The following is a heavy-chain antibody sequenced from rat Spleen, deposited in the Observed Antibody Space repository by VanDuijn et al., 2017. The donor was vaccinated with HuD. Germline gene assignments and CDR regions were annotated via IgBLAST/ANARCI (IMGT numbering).Heavy chain of an antibody. CDR2: INSAGST. V-gene: IGHV3-3*01. D-gene: IGHD1-5*01. Sequence: EVQLQESGPGLVKPSQSLSLTCSVTGHSITNGYRWNWIRKFPGNKLEWMGYINSAGSTIYNPSLKSRISITRDTSMNQFFLQVNSVTAKDTSTDCWARSESVHYNLPFASWGQGTLVTVSS. CDR1: GHSITNGYR. J-gene: IGHJ3*01. CDR3: ARSESVHYNLPFAS.